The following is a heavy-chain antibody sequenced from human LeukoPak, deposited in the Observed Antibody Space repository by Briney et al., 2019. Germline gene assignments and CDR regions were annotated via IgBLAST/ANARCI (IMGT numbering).Heavy chain of an antibody. V-gene: IGHV3-74*01. D-gene: IGHD3-10*01. J-gene: IGHJ4*02. CDR3: ARGARGSGTASDY. CDR1: GFTFTTYG. CDR2: INSDGSST. Sequence: PGGSLRLSCAASGFTFTTYGMNWVRQAPGKGLVWVSRINSDGSSTNYADSVKGRFTISRDNAKNTLHLQMNSLRAEDTAVYYCARGARGSGTASDYWGQGTLVTVSS.